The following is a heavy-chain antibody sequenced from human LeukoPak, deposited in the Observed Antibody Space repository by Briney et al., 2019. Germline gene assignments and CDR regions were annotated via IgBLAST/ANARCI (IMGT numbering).Heavy chain of an antibody. J-gene: IGHJ4*02. CDR3: ARDRDDYYGSGSSYY. CDR2: IKQDGSEK. CDR1: GFTFSSYW. Sequence: GGSLRLSCAASGFTFSSYWMSWVRQAPGKGLEWVANIKQDGSEKYYADSVKGRFTISRDNAKNSLYLQMNSLRAEDTAVYYCARDRDDYYGSGSSYYWGQGTLVTVSS. V-gene: IGHV3-7*01. D-gene: IGHD3-10*01.